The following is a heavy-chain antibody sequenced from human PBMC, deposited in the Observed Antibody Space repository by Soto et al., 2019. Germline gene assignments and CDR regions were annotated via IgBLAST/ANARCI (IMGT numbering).Heavy chain of an antibody. CDR3: VRDRDWAFDI. CDR2: TGTRRKYT. J-gene: IGHJ3*02. CDR1: GYALRDYS. V-gene: IGHV3-48*02. D-gene: IGHD3-9*01. Sequence: GGSLRLCCAASGYALRDYSMNWVRQAPGKGLEWVSYTGTRRKYTFYADSVRGRFTISRDDARNSVYLQLNSLRDEDTAVYYCVRDRDWAFDIWGQGTMVTVSS.